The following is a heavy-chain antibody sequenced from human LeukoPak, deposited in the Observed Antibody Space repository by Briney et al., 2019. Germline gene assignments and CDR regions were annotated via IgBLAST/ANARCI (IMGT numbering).Heavy chain of an antibody. CDR1: GYTFTGYY. Sequence: ASVKVSCKASGYTFTGYYMHWVRQAPGQGLEWMGWINPNSGGTNYAQKFQGRVTMTRDTSISTAYMELSRLRSGDTAVYYCARAENHGYCSGGRCYPNTNWFDPWGQGTLVTVSS. V-gene: IGHV1-2*02. CDR3: ARAENHGYCSGGRCYPNTNWFDP. D-gene: IGHD2-15*01. J-gene: IGHJ5*02. CDR2: INPNSGGT.